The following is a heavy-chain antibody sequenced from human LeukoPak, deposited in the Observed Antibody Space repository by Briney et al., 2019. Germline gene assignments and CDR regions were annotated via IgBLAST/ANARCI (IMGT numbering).Heavy chain of an antibody. CDR1: GYTFTGYY. CDR3: AGKGESSSWYWDYYYMDV. Sequence: ASVKVSCKASGYTFTGYYMHWVRQATGQGLEWMGWMNPNSGNTGYAQKFQGRVTMTRNTSISTAYMELSSLRSEDTAVYYCAGKGESSSWYWDYYYMDVWGKGTTVTVSS. D-gene: IGHD6-13*01. CDR2: MNPNSGNT. V-gene: IGHV1-8*02. J-gene: IGHJ6*03.